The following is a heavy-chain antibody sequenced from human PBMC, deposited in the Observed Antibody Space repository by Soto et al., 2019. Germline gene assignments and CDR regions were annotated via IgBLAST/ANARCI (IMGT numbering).Heavy chain of an antibody. CDR2: ISGDGSNT. J-gene: IGHJ4*02. V-gene: IGHV3-74*01. D-gene: IGHD3-10*01. CDR3: ARGGPYASGSSYFDY. Sequence: EVRLVESGGGLVQPGGSLRLSCAASGFTLSRHWMHWVPQAPGKGLLWLSRISGDGSNTNNADSVKGRFTSSRDNPKNTLYLQMNSLRVEDTAVYFCARGGPYASGSSYFDYWGQGVLVTVSS. CDR1: GFTLSRHW.